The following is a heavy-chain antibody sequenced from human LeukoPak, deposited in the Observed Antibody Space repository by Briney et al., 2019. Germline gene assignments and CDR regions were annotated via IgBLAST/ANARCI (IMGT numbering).Heavy chain of an antibody. D-gene: IGHD1-26*01. CDR3: ARLGSGSYYHFDY. V-gene: IGHV4-59*08. CDR2: IYYSGST. J-gene: IGHJ4*02. Sequence: SETLSLTCTVSGGSISSYYWSWIRQPPGKGLEWIGYIYYSGSTNYNPSLKSRVTISVDTSKNQFSLKLSSVTAADTAVYYCARLGSGSYYHFDYWGQGTLVTVSS. CDR1: GGSISSYY.